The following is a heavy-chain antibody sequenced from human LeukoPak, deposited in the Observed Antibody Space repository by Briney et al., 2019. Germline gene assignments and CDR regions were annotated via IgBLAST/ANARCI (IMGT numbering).Heavy chain of an antibody. D-gene: IGHD6-19*01. CDR1: GFTFSSYA. Sequence: PGGSLRLSCAASGFTFSSYAMHWVRQAPGKGLEWVAVISYDGSSKYYADSVKGRFTISRGNSKNTLYLQMNSLRAEDTAVYYCARDPWGYSSGSPFDYWGQGTLVTVSS. J-gene: IGHJ4*02. V-gene: IGHV3-30-3*01. CDR2: ISYDGSSK. CDR3: ARDPWGYSSGSPFDY.